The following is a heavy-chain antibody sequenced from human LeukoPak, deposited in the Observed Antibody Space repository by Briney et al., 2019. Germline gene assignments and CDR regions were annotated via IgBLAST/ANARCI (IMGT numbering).Heavy chain of an antibody. CDR2: FDPEDGET. J-gene: IGHJ5*02. CDR1: GYTLTELS. V-gene: IGHV1-24*01. Sequence: ASVKVSCKVSGYTLTELSMQWVRQAPGKGLEWMGGFDPEDGETIYAQKFQGRVTMTEDTSTDTAYMELSSLRSEDTAVYYCATEGIAAAGGEDWFDPWGQGTLVTVSS. CDR3: ATEGIAAAGGEDWFDP. D-gene: IGHD6-13*01.